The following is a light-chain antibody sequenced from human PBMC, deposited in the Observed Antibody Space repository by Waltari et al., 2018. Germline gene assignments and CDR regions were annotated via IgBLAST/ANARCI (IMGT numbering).Light chain of an antibody. Sequence: QSALTQPASVSGSPGQSITISCTGTSSDVGAYNYVSWHQQHPGNAPKLMIYDVIKRPSGVSDRFSGSKSGDTASLTISGLQAEDEADYFCSSKTRSRTWVFGGGTKLTVL. V-gene: IGLV2-14*01. CDR1: SSDVGAYNY. CDR2: DVI. J-gene: IGLJ3*02. CDR3: SSKTRSRTWV.